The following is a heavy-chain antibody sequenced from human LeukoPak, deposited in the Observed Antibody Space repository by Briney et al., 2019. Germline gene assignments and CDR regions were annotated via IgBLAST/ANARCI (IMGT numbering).Heavy chain of an antibody. CDR2: IIPILGIT. D-gene: IGHD3-3*01. CDR1: VGTFSIYA. V-gene: IGHV1-69*04. J-gene: IGHJ3*02. CDR3: ARRMDSFGVGAWGVEDAFDI. Sequence: SVKVSCKASVGTFSIYAISWVRQAPGQGLECMRRIIPILGITNYAQKFQGRVTSTADKATSTAYTELSSLRSEDTAVYYCARRMDSFGVGAWGVEDAFDIWGQGTMVTVSS.